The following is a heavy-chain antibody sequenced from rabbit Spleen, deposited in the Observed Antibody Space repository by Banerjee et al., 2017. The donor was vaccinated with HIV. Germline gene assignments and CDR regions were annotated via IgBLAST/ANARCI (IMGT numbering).Heavy chain of an antibody. J-gene: IGHJ4*01. V-gene: IGHV1S7*01. CDR3: AKDGAGGSYFAL. D-gene: IGHD8-1*01. CDR2: IDPVFGIT. Sequence: QQLVESGGGLVKPGASLTLTCKASGFTLSSYYMNWVRQAPGKGLEWIGYIDPVFGITYYANWVSGRFSISRENAQNTVFLQMTSLTAADTATYFCAKDGAGGSYFALWGPGTLVTVS. CDR1: GFTLSSYY.